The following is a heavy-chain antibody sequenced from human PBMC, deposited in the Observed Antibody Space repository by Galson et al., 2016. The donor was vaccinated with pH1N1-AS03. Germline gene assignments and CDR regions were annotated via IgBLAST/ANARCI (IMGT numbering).Heavy chain of an antibody. D-gene: IGHD6-6*01. J-gene: IGHJ4*02. CDR2: VDPDTSKT. CDR1: GYTFTDYN. CDR3: ATDGPRGSLSS. V-gene: IGHV1-69-2*01. Sequence: VKVSCKVSGYTFTDYNMHWVQQAPGKGLEWMGLVDPDTSKTKYAEKFQGRVPITAETSRDTAYMDLSGLRSAHTAIYYCATDGPRGSLSSWGQGTLVTVSS.